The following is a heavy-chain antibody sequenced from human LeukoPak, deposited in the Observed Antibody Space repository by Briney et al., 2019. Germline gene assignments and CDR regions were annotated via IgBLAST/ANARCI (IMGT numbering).Heavy chain of an antibody. D-gene: IGHD2-21*01. CDR3: ARYCGGDCYPGLWYFDL. CDR1: GGSISSSSYY. CDR2: IYYSGST. V-gene: IGHV4-39*01. J-gene: IGHJ2*01. Sequence: PSETLSLTCTVSGGSISSSSYYCGWIRQPPGKGLEWIGSIYYSGSTYYNPSLKSRVTISVDTSKNQFSLKLSSVTAADTAVYYCARYCGGDCYPGLWYFDLWGRGTLVTVSS.